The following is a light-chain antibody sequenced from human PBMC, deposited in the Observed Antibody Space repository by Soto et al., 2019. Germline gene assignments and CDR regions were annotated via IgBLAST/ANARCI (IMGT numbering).Light chain of an antibody. J-gene: IGLJ3*02. Sequence: QSVLTQPPSASGTPGQRVTISCSGSRSNIGSNTVNWYQQLPGTAPKLLIYSNNQRPSGVPDRFSGSKSGTSASLAISGLQSEDEADYYCAVWDDNLNGRVFGGVTKLTVL. CDR2: SNN. CDR1: RSNIGSNT. CDR3: AVWDDNLNGRV. V-gene: IGLV1-44*01.